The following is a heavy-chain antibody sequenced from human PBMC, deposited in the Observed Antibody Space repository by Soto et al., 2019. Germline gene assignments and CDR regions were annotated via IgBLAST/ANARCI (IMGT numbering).Heavy chain of an antibody. CDR2: IYTSGST. CDR3: ERGPGANYAMGYAWLDT. J-gene: IGHJ5*02. V-gene: IGHV4-4*07. Sequence: SSTXSLTCTFSVFSISSYDLILIRQPAGKGLEWIGRIYTSGSTNYNPSLKSRVTMSVDTSKNQFSLKLRSVTAAETAVYYCERGPGANYAMGYAWLDTWGQGTLVTVYS. CDR1: VFSISSYD. D-gene: IGHD2-8*01.